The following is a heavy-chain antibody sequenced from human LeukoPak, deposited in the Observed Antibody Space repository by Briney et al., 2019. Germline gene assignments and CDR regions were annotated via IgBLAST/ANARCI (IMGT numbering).Heavy chain of an antibody. D-gene: IGHD3-10*01. Sequence: GGSLRLSCAASGFTFSSYSMNWVRQAPGKGLEWVSSISSSSSYIYYADSVKGRFTISRDNSKNTLYLQMNSLRAKDTAVFYCAKEGRGIFDYWGQGTLVTVSS. J-gene: IGHJ4*02. CDR3: AKEGRGIFDY. CDR1: GFTFSSYS. CDR2: ISSSSSYI. V-gene: IGHV3-21*04.